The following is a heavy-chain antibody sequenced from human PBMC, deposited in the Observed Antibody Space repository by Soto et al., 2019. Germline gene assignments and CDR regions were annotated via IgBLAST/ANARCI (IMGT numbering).Heavy chain of an antibody. CDR1: GFTFSSFG. CDR2: IWHDGSIQ. D-gene: IGHD2-2*01. CDR3: ASDRGTVEVPPAFSWFDP. Sequence: QVHLVESGGAVVQPGRSLRLSCEASGFTFSSFGMHWVRQSQGEGLEWVGVIWHDGSIQLYADSVKGRFTISRDNSKNTLYLQMNSLRAEDAAVYYCASDRGTVEVPPAFSWFDPWGQGTLVTVSS. V-gene: IGHV3-33*01. J-gene: IGHJ5*02.